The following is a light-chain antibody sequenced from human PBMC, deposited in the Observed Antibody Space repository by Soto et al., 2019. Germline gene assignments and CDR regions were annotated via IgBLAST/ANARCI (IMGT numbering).Light chain of an antibody. CDR3: QQTYSTPWT. CDR2: GAS. J-gene: IGKJ1*01. CDR1: QSIGTD. V-gene: IGKV1-39*01. Sequence: DIQMTQSPSSLSASMGDRVSITCRASQSIGTDLNWYQQKPGKAPKLLIYGASTLQGGVPSRFSGSVSGTEFTLTIGSLQPGDLATYFCQQTYSTPWTFGQGTKVDI.